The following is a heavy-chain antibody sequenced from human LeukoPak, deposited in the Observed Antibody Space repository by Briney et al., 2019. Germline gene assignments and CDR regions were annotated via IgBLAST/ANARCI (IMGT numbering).Heavy chain of an antibody. CDR3: ARDHYDSSGYEDY. CDR1: GFTFSSYW. Sequence: GGSLRLSCAASGFTFSSYWMHWVRQTPGKGLEWVSSISSSSSYIYYADSVKGRFTISRDNAKNSLYLQMNSLRAEDTAVYYCARDHYDSSGYEDYWGQGTLVTVSS. D-gene: IGHD3-22*01. J-gene: IGHJ4*02. V-gene: IGHV3-21*01. CDR2: ISSSSSYI.